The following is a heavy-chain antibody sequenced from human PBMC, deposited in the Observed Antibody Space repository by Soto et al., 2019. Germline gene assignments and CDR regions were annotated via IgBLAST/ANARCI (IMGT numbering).Heavy chain of an antibody. CDR3: ARDKITQAGHFLQLGMDV. D-gene: IGHD6-13*01. V-gene: IGHV1-3*01. J-gene: IGHJ6*02. Sequence: ASVKVSCKASGYSFTQYAIHWVLQAPGRSLEWLGWIHPANGNTKYSQKFQGRVTFTRDTSATTAYMELSSLRSEDAGLYYCARDKITQAGHFLQLGMDVWGQGTQVNVS. CDR2: IHPANGNT. CDR1: GYSFTQYA.